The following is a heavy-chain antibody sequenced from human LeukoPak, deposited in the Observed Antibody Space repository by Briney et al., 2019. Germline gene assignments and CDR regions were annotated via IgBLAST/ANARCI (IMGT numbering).Heavy chain of an antibody. Sequence: PSETLSLTCTVSGGSISSGGYYWSWIRQHPGRGLEGIGYIYYSGSTYYNPSLKSRVTISVDTSKNQFSLKLSSVTAADTAVYYCARSPVRAVAPFDYWGQGTLVTVSS. D-gene: IGHD6-19*01. CDR3: ARSPVRAVAPFDY. V-gene: IGHV4-31*03. J-gene: IGHJ4*02. CDR2: IYYSGST. CDR1: GGSISSGGYY.